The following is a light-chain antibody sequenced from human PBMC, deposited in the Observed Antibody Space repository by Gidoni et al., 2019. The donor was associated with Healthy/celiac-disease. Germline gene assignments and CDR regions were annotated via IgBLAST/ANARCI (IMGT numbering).Light chain of an antibody. CDR3: QQSYSTPPIT. Sequence: DIQMTQSPSSLSASVGDRVTITCRASQSISSYLNWYQQKPGKAPKLLIYAASSLQSGVPSRFSGSVSGTDFTLTISSLQPEDFATYYCQQSYSTPPITFGQVTRLEIK. V-gene: IGKV1-39*01. J-gene: IGKJ5*01. CDR2: AAS. CDR1: QSISSY.